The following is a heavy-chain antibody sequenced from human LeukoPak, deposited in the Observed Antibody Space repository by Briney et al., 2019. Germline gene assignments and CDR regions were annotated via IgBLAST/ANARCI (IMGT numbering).Heavy chain of an antibody. Sequence: GGSLRLSCAASGFTFSSYAMSWVRQAPGKGLEWVSAISGSGGSTYYADSVKGRFTISRDNSKNTLYLQMNSLRAEDTAVYYCAKVAYDFWSAYLSHFDYWGQGTLVTVSS. D-gene: IGHD3-3*01. V-gene: IGHV3-23*01. J-gene: IGHJ4*02. CDR2: ISGSGGST. CDR3: AKVAYDFWSAYLSHFDY. CDR1: GFTFSSYA.